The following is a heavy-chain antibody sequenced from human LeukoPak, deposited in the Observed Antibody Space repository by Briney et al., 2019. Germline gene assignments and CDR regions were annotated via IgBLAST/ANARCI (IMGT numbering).Heavy chain of an antibody. CDR1: GFTFGSHD. V-gene: IGHV1-8*01. J-gene: IGHJ5*02. CDR3: ARGNFASGSYWGSSQEWFDP. Sequence: ASVKVSCKASGFTFGSHDINWVRQATGQGPEWMGWMNPNSGKAGFAQKFQGRVTMTRNTSISTAYMELSSLKSEDTAVYYCARGNFASGSYWGSSQEWFDPWGQGTLVTVSS. D-gene: IGHD3-10*01. CDR2: MNPNSGKA.